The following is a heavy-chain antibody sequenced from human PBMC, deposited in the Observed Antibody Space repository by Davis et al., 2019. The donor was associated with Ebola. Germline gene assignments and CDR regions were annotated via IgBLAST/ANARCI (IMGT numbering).Heavy chain of an antibody. V-gene: IGHV3-43*02. J-gene: IGHJ4*02. CDR2: ISGNGYGT. CDR3: AKTRGYRLYYFEY. D-gene: IGHD5-18*01. Sequence: GESLKISCAASGFTFDDHAMSWVRQAPGKALEWVSLISGNGYGTEYGDSVKGRFTISRENSKNFLYLQVNDLRPEDTALYFCAKTRGYRLYYFEYWGQGTLVTVSS. CDR1: GFTFDDHA.